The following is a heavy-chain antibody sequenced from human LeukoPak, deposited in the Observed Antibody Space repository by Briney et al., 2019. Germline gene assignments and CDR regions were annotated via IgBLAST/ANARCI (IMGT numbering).Heavy chain of an antibody. CDR2: ISGSGGST. CDR1: GFTFSTSA. D-gene: IGHD3-16*01. V-gene: IGHV3-23*01. CDR3: AKDWGY. J-gene: IGHJ4*02. Sequence: GGSLRLSCAASGFTFSTSAMTWVRQSPGKGLEWVPGISGSGGSTYYADSVKGRFTISRDNSKNTLNLQMNSLRAEDTAVYYCAKDWGYWGKGTLVTVSS.